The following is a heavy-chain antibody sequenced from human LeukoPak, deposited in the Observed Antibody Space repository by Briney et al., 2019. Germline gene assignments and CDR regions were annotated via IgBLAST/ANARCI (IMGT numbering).Heavy chain of an antibody. J-gene: IGHJ6*02. V-gene: IGHV1-18*01. CDR3: ARHSLPGHGGSYYKRSYYYGMDV. CDR2: ISAYNGNT. Sequence: ASVKVSRKASGYTFTSYGISWVRQAPGQGLEWMGWISAYNGNTNYAQKLQGRVTMTTDTSTSTAYMELRSLRSDDTAVYYCARHSLPGHGGSYYKRSYYYGMDVWGRGTTVTVSS. D-gene: IGHD1-26*01. CDR1: GYTFTSYG.